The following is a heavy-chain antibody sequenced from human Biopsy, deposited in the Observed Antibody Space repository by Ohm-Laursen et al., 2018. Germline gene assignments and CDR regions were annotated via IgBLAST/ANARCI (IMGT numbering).Heavy chain of an antibody. Sequence: VASVKVSCKASGGSFSTYAVSWVRQAPGQGLEWMGKIIPMLDVANYAQKFQGRVTITADVTTTTAYMDLSGLRSEDTAVYYCVAYPSSGFFENNDDFAMDVWGQGTTVIVSS. D-gene: IGHD6-19*01. CDR3: VAYPSSGFFENNDDFAMDV. CDR2: IIPMLDVA. J-gene: IGHJ6*02. V-gene: IGHV1-69*04. CDR1: GGSFSTYA.